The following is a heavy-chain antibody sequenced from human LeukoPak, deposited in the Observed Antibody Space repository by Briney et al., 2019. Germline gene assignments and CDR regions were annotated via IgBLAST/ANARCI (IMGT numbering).Heavy chain of an antibody. CDR2: IWYDGSNK. CDR3: AKDLLYYDFWSGYYFDY. V-gene: IGHV3-33*06. CDR1: GFTFSSYG. D-gene: IGHD3-3*01. Sequence: GGSLRLSCAASGFTFSSYGMHWVRQAPGKGLEWVAVIWYDGSNKYYADSVKGRFTISRDNSKNTLYLQMNSLRAEDTAVYYCAKDLLYYDFWSGYYFDYWGQGTLVTVSS. J-gene: IGHJ4*02.